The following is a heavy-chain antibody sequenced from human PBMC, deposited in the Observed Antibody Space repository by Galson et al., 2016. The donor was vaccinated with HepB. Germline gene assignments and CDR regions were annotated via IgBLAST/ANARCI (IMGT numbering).Heavy chain of an antibody. D-gene: IGHD2-8*02. CDR2: SRNRANSYTT. V-gene: IGHV3-72*01. CDR3: ARASSFCTGAFCSYNFDY. CDR1: EFTFSSYA. J-gene: IGHJ4*02. Sequence: SLRLSCAASEFTFSSYAMTWVRQAPGKGLEWVGLSRNRANSYTTGYATSVKGRFIISRDDSKKSLFLQMNSLKTEDTAVYYCARASSFCTGAFCSYNFDYWGQGTLVTVSS.